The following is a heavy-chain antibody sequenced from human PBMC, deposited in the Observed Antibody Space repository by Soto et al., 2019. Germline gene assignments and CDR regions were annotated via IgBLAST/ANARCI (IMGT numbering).Heavy chain of an antibody. V-gene: IGHV3-74*01. Sequence: EVQLVESGGGLVQPGGSLRLSCAASGFTFSSYWMHWVRQAPGKGLVWVSRINSDGSITSYADSVKGRFTISRDNAKNTLYLQMNSLRAEDTAVYYCARDPLRFLEWYDNGMDVWGQGTTVTVSS. CDR3: ARDPLRFLEWYDNGMDV. CDR1: GFTFSSYW. D-gene: IGHD3-3*01. CDR2: INSDGSIT. J-gene: IGHJ6*02.